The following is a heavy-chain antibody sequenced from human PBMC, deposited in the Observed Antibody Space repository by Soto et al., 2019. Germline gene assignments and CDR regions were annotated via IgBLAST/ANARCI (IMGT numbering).Heavy chain of an antibody. V-gene: IGHV3-30*04. CDR3: ARSRSGAVADAFDF. CDR2: ISRDGSNK. D-gene: IGHD3-10*01. Sequence: QVQVVESGGGVVQPGRSLRLSCAASGFTFRSYAIHWVRQAPGKGLEWVAVISRDGSNKYYVDSVKGRFTISRDNSKDTVHMQMKSLRDEDSPMFYCARSRSGAVADAFDFWGQGTLVTVSS. J-gene: IGHJ4*02. CDR1: GFTFRSYA.